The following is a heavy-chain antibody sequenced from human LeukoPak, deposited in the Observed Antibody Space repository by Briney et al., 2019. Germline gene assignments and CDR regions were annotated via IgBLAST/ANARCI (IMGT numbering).Heavy chain of an antibody. CDR3: ARATTDDYDILTGYYKRGNWFDP. V-gene: IGHV4-38-2*02. D-gene: IGHD3-9*01. Sequence: SETLSLTCTVSGYSMSRGYFWGWIRQPPGKGLEWIASIFHSGSTFYNPSLKSRVTISVDASKNQFSLKLSSVTAADTAVYYCARATTDDYDILTGYYKRGNWFDPWGQGTLVTVSS. J-gene: IGHJ5*02. CDR2: IFHSGST. CDR1: GYSMSRGYF.